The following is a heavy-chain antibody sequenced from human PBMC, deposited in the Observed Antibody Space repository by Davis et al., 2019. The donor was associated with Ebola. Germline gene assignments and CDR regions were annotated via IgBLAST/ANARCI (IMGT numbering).Heavy chain of an antibody. D-gene: IGHD3-22*01. CDR3: ARGGITMTVVPRDYYYGLDV. V-gene: IGHV1-8*02. CDR1: GGTFSNYI. Sequence: AASVKVSCKASGGTFSNYIITWVRQAPGQGLEWMGWMNPNSGNTGYAQKFQGRVTMTRDTSTSTAYMEISRLRSDDTAVYFCARGGITMTVVPRDYYYGLDVWGQGTTVTVSS. J-gene: IGHJ6*02. CDR2: MNPNSGNT.